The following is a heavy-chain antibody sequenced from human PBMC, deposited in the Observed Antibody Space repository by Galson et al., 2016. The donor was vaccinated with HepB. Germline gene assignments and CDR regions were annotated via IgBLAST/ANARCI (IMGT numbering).Heavy chain of an antibody. J-gene: IGHJ4*02. V-gene: IGHV4-4*02. CDR1: GDSISNSNC. CDR2: IFRDGST. CDR3: ASFLGGYWEGTFDS. D-gene: IGHD1-26*01. Sequence: SETLSLTCTVSGDSISNSNCWSWVRQPPGKGLEWIGEIFRDGSTNYPSSLKSRVTISINKSKNQFSLRLNSVTAADTAVYYCASFLGGYWEGTFDSWGQGTLVIVSS.